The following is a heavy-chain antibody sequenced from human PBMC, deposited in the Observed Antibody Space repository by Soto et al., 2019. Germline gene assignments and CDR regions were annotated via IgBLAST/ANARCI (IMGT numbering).Heavy chain of an antibody. D-gene: IGHD1-20*01. Sequence: EVQLVESGGGLVQPGGSLRLSCAASGFTFSNYWMHWVRQVPGKGLVWVSGVNGDGSSTFYADSVKGRLTISRDNAENTVFVQMNSLRAEDTAVYYCARDNWNTVWGQGTMVTVSS. CDR2: VNGDGSST. V-gene: IGHV3-74*01. CDR1: GFTFSNYW. J-gene: IGHJ3*01. CDR3: ARDNWNTV.